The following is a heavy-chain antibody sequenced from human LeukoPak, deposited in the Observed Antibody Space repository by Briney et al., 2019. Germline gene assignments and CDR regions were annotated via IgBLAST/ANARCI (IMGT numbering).Heavy chain of an antibody. V-gene: IGHV3-21*01. J-gene: IGHJ6*02. CDR3: ARDFESGCDWIGGYYGMDV. CDR2: ISSSSSYI. CDR1: GFTFSSYS. Sequence: GGSLRLSCAASGFTFSSYSMNWVRQAPGKGLEWVSSISSSSSYIYYADSVKGRFTISRDNAKNSLYLQMNSLRAEDTAVYYCARDFESGCDWIGGYYGMDVWGQGTTVTVSS. D-gene: IGHD5-12*01.